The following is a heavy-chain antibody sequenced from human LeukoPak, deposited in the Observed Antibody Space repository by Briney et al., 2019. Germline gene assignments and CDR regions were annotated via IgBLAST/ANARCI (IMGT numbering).Heavy chain of an antibody. V-gene: IGHV1-18*01. CDR3: ARVGYCTNGVCYDSFDI. J-gene: IGHJ3*02. Sequence: GASVKVSCKASGYTFTSYGISWVRHAPGQGLEWRGWISAYNGNTNYAQKLQGRVTMTTDTSTSTAYMELRSLRSDDTAVYYCARVGYCTNGVCYDSFDIWGQGTMVTVSS. D-gene: IGHD2-8*01. CDR2: ISAYNGNT. CDR1: GYTFTSYG.